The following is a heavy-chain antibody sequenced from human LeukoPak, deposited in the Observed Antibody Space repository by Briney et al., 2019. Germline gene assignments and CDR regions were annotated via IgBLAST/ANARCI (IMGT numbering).Heavy chain of an antibody. J-gene: IGHJ4*02. D-gene: IGHD3-22*01. CDR2: IYYSGST. CDR1: GGSISSGDYY. V-gene: IGHV4-30-4*01. Sequence: SETLSLTCTVSGGSISSGDYYWGWIRQPPGKGLEWIGSIYYSGSTYYNPSLKSRVTISVDTSKNQFSLKLSSVTAADTAVYYCARERGDYYDSSGYYPDYWGQGTLVTVSS. CDR3: ARERGDYYDSSGYYPDY.